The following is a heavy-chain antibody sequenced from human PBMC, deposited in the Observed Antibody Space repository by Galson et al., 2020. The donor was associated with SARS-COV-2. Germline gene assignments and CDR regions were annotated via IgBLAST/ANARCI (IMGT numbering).Heavy chain of an antibody. CDR1: GSSISTGYY. CDR3: ARGDVVVVMEGASDS. V-gene: IGHV4-38-2*01. Sequence: SETLSLTCAVSGSSISTGYYWGWIRQSPRKGLEWIVRIYHSGPPNYNPSLRSRVTISIHTAKNELSLKLKAVTAADTAVYYCARGDVVVVMEGASDSWGPGTTVTVSS. CDR2: IYHSGPP. D-gene: IGHD2-21*01. J-gene: IGHJ3*02.